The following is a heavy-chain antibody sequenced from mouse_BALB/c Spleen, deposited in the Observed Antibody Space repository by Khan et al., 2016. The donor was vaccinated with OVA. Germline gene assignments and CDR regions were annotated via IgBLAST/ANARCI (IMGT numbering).Heavy chain of an antibody. D-gene: IGHD3-3*01. CDR3: ARMGLGYDFPN. V-gene: IGHV1-7*01. CDR1: GYPFINYW. J-gene: IGHJ2*02. Sequence: QVQLQQSGAELAKPGASVKMSCKASGYPFINYWILWVKQRPGQGLEWIGYINPSTGYTEYNQNFKDKATLTADKSSSTAYIQLTSLTSDDAAVYYCARMGLGYDFPNWGQGTSLTVSA. CDR2: INPSTGYT.